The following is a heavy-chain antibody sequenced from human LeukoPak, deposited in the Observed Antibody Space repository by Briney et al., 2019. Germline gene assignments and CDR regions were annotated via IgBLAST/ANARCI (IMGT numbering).Heavy chain of an antibody. CDR1: GFTFSDYT. Sequence: GGSLRVSCAASGFTFSDYTMNWVRQAPGKGLEWVSPISSRSDYIHYADSVKGRFTISRDNAENSLFLQMNSLRADDTAVYYCARGSSGGDNWGQGTLVTVSS. V-gene: IGHV3-21*01. D-gene: IGHD3-22*01. CDR2: ISSRSDYI. J-gene: IGHJ4*02. CDR3: ARGSSGGDN.